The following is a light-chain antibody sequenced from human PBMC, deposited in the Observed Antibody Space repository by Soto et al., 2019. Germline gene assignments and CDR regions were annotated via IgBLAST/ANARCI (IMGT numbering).Light chain of an antibody. CDR2: DAS. CDR1: QSVSGY. V-gene: IGKV3-11*01. CDR3: QQRGTWPT. J-gene: IGKJ1*01. Sequence: EIVMTQSPATLSVSPGERATLSCRASQSVSGYLAWYQQKPGQAPRLLIYDASSRAKGIPARFTGSGSGTDFSLTISSLEPEDFAVYYCQQRGTWPTFGQGTKVDIK.